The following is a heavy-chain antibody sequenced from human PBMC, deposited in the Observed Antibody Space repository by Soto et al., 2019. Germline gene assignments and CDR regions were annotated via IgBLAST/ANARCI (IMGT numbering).Heavy chain of an antibody. D-gene: IGHD2-2*01. V-gene: IGHV3-30-3*01. CDR1: GFTFSSYA. CDR2: ILYDGSNK. J-gene: IGHJ4*02. Sequence: QVQLVESGGGVVQPGRSLRLSCAASGFTFSSYAMHWVRQAPGKGLEWVAAILYDGSNKYYADSVKGRFTISRDNSKNTLFLQMNSLRGEDTAVYYCARGPSSLTRFDYWGQGTLVTVSS. CDR3: ARGPSSLTRFDY.